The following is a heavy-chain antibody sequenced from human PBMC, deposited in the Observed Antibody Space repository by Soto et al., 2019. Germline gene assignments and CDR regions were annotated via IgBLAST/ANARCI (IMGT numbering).Heavy chain of an antibody. CDR3: GRGDSGGYYGWFDP. CDR2: IYYSGNA. CDR1: GGSLRGYY. Sequence: QVQLQESGPGLVKPSENLSLTCTVSGGSLRGYYWSWIRQPPGKGLEWIGNIYYSGNANYNPSLKKRVTISVDTPRNQFSLKLSAVTAADPAVYYCGRGDSGGYYGWFDPWGQGTLITVSS. V-gene: IGHV4-59*08. D-gene: IGHD3-22*01. J-gene: IGHJ5*02.